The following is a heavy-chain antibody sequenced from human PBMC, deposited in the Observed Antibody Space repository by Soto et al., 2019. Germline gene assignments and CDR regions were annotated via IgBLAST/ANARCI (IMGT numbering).Heavy chain of an antibody. Sequence: ASVKVSCKASGGTFSSYAISWVRQAPGQGLEWMGGIIPIFGTANYAQKFQGRVTITADKSTSTAYMELSSLRSEDTAVYYCARGYCSSTSCYGFFWFDPWGQGTLVTVSS. CDR1: GGTFSSYA. CDR3: ARGYCSSTSCYGFFWFDP. CDR2: IIPIFGTA. V-gene: IGHV1-69*06. J-gene: IGHJ5*02. D-gene: IGHD2-2*01.